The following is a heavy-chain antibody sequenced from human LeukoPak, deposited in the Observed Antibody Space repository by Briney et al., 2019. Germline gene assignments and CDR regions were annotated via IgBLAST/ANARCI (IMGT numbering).Heavy chain of an antibody. J-gene: IGHJ6*02. D-gene: IGHD1-26*01. CDR3: ARSVGSDYYYGMDV. CDR1: GGTFSSYA. V-gene: IGHV1-69*04. CDR2: IIPILGIA. Sequence: GASVKVSCKASGGTFSSYAISWVRQAPGQGLEWMGRIIPILGIANYAQKFQGRVTITADKSTSTAYMELSSLRSEDTAVYYCARSVGSDYYYGMDVWGQGTTVTVSS.